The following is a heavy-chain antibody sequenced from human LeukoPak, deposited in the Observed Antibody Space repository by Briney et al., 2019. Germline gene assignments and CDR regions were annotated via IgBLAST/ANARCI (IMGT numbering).Heavy chain of an antibody. CDR3: ARADYDYVWGSYRSPADY. J-gene: IGHJ4*02. CDR2: MNPNSGKT. D-gene: IGHD3-16*02. CDR1: AYNLSRYD. V-gene: IGHV1-8*01. Sequence: ASVKVSCKASAYNLSRYDLNWVRQATGQGLEWMGWMNPNSGKTGYARKFQGRVTMTRNTSTGTAYMEVSSLRSEDTAVYYCARADYDYVWGSYRSPADYWGQGTLVTVSS.